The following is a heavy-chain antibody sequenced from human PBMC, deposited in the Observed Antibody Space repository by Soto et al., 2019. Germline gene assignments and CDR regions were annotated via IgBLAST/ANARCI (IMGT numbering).Heavy chain of an antibody. D-gene: IGHD3-22*01. V-gene: IGHV1-18*04. J-gene: IGHJ4*02. CDR1: GYTFTIYG. CDR3: ARVDYYDSSGYYGY. Sequence: QVQLVQSGAEVKKPGASVKVSCKASGYTFTIYGISWVRQAPGQGLEWMGWISGYNGNTDYAQNLQDRVTLTTDASTSSVYMGLRSLRSDDTAVYYCARVDYYDSSGYYGYWGQGTPITVSS. CDR2: ISGYNGNT.